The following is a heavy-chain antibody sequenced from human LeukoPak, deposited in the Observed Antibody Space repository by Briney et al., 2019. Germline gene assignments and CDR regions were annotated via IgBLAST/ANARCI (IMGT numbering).Heavy chain of an antibody. Sequence: ASVKVSFKASGYTFTSYNINWVRQATGQGLEWMGWMNPNSGNTGYAQKFQGRVTMTRNTSISTAYMELSSLRSEDTAVYYCARGPDYAWFDPWGQGTLVTVSS. D-gene: IGHD3-16*01. V-gene: IGHV1-8*01. J-gene: IGHJ5*02. CDR2: MNPNSGNT. CDR3: ARGPDYAWFDP. CDR1: GYTFTSYN.